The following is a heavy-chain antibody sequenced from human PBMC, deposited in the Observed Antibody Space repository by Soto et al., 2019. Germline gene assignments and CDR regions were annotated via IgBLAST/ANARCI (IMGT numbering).Heavy chain of an antibody. D-gene: IGHD3-22*01. V-gene: IGHV3-30*03. Sequence: GGSLRLSCAASGFTFSSYGMHWVRQAPGKGLEWVAVISYDGSNKYYADSVKGRFTISRDNSKNTLYLQMNSLRAEDTAVYYCARSPQITMIVVIYFDYWGQGTLVTVSS. J-gene: IGHJ4*02. CDR1: GFTFSSYG. CDR3: ARSPQITMIVVIYFDY. CDR2: ISYDGSNK.